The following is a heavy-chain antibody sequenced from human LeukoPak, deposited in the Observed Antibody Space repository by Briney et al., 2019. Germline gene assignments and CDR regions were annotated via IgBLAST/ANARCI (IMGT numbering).Heavy chain of an antibody. J-gene: IGHJ4*02. CDR1: GASIRSYY. D-gene: IGHD5-12*01. CDR3: ARDGYSGNDGL. CDR2: IYDGGST. Sequence: TSETLSLTCTVSGASIRSYYWNWIRQPPGKGLEWIGYIYDGGSTNYNPSLKTRVTISVDTSKSQFSLKLSSVTAADTAVYYCARDGYSGNDGLWGQGTLVTVSS. V-gene: IGHV4-59*01.